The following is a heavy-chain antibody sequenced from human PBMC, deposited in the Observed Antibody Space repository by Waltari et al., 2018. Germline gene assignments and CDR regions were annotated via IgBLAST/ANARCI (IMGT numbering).Heavy chain of an antibody. CDR2: IYHSGST. V-gene: IGHV4-30-2*01. Sequence: QLQLQESGSGLVKPSQTLSLTCAVSGGSISSGGYSWSWIRQPTGKGLEWIGYIYHSGSTYYNPSLKSRVTISVDRSKNQFSLKLSSVTAADTAVYYCARGGRYCSGGSCALDYWGQGTLVTVSS. J-gene: IGHJ4*02. CDR3: ARGGRYCSGGSCALDY. CDR1: GGSISSGGYS. D-gene: IGHD2-15*01.